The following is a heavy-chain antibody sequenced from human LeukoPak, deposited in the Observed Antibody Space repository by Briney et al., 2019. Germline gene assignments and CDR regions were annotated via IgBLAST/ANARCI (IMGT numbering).Heavy chain of an antibody. Sequence: GGALRLSCAASGFTFSDYYMSWVGQAPGKGVEGVSYISSSGSKRYYADSVQLRFTISMYNAKNSLYLQMNSLRAEDTAVYYCARDWRMVVVRFGLEDYYYYGMDVWGQGTTVTVSS. CDR1: GFTFSDYY. D-gene: IGHD2-15*01. CDR3: ARDWRMVVVRFGLEDYYYYGMDV. V-gene: IGHV3-11*01. CDR2: ISSSGSKR. J-gene: IGHJ6*02.